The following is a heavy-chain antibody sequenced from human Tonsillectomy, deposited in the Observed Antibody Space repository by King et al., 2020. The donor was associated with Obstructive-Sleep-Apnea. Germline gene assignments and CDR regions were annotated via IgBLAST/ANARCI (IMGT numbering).Heavy chain of an antibody. V-gene: IGHV4-59*01. CDR1: GGSISYYY. CDR3: ARELGGGWFDDVFDI. Sequence: QLQESGPGLVKPSETLSLTCTVSGGSISYYYWSWIRQPPGKGLEWIGYIYYSGSTNYNPPLQSRVTISVDTSKNQFSLQRGSVTAADTAVYYCARELGGGWFDDVFDIWGQGTMATVSS. CDR2: IYYSGST. J-gene: IGHJ3*02. D-gene: IGHD6-19*01.